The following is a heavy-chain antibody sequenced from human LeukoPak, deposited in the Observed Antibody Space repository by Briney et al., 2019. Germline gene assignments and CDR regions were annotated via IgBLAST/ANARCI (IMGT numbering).Heavy chain of an antibody. Sequence: SETLSLTCTVSGYSISSGYYWGWIRQPAGEGLEWIGRIYTSGSTNYNPSLKSRVTISVDTSKNQFSLKLNSVTAADTAVYYCARGFDPWGQGTLVTVSS. CDR2: IYTSGST. CDR1: GYSISSGYY. J-gene: IGHJ5*02. V-gene: IGHV4-61*02. CDR3: ARGFDP.